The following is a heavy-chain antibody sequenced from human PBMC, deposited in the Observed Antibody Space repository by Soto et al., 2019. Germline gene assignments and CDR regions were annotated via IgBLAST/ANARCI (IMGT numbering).Heavy chain of an antibody. CDR1: GGSISSFY. CDR3: AGERGGPSPL. CDR2: TYDTGRT. Sequence: SETLSLTCTVSGGSISSFYWSWIRQSPGKGLEWIGSTYDTGRTNYNPSLESRVTISVDRSKNQFSLKLTSVTAADRAVYYCAGERGGPSPLGARGTLVT. V-gene: IGHV4-59*01. D-gene: IGHD1-26*01. J-gene: IGHJ1*01.